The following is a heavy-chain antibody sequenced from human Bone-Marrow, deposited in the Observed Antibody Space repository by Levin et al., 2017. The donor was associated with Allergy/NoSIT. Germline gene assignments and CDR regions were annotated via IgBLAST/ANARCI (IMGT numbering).Heavy chain of an antibody. V-gene: IGHV1-46*01. Sequence: ASVKVSCKASGYTFTSYYIYWVRQAPGQGLEWMGTIKPDDGGTSYEQKFQGRVTMTRDTSASTVYMELSSLRSEDTAVYYCAREAGSTSIGYSYMDVWGKGTTVTVSS. D-gene: IGHD2-2*01. CDR3: AREAGSTSIGYSYMDV. CDR2: IKPDDGGT. J-gene: IGHJ6*03. CDR1: GYTFTSYY.